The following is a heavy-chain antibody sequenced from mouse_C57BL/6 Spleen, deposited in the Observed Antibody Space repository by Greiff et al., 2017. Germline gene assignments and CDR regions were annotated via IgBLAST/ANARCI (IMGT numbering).Heavy chain of an antibody. CDR1: GYAFSSSW. J-gene: IGHJ4*01. CDR2: LYPGDGDS. V-gene: IGHV1-82*01. CDR3: ARYPEGDAMDY. Sequence: VKLQESGPELVKPGASVQISCKASGYAFSSSWMNWVKQRPGKGLEWIGRLYPGDGDSNYNGKFKGKATLTADKSSSTAYMQLSSLTSEDSAVYFCARYPEGDAMDYWGQGTSVTVSS.